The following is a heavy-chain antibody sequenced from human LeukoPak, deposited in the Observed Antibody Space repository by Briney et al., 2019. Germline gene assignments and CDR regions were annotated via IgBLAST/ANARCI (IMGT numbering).Heavy chain of an antibody. CDR3: ARLNEPGWFDP. D-gene: IGHD1-14*01. V-gene: IGHV4-59*08. J-gene: IGHJ5*02. CDR1: GGSISSYY. Sequence: SETLSLTCTVSGGSISSYYWSWIRQPPGKGLEWIGYIYYSGSTNYNPSLKSRLTISVDTSKNQFSLKLTSVTAADTAVYYCARLNEPGWFDPWGQGTLVTVSS. CDR2: IYYSGST.